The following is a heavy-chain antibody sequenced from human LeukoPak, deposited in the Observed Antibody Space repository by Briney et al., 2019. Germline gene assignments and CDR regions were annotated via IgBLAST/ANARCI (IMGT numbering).Heavy chain of an antibody. Sequence: SETLSLSCTVSVYPISSGYFGGWIRQPQGKGLEFIASIFHSGYTYYDASLKSRVTISVDMSKNQFSLSLRSVTAADTAVYYCARGALLWFGAKMEYYFDYWGQGTPLTVSS. CDR2: IFHSGYT. D-gene: IGHD3-10*01. V-gene: IGHV4-38-2*02. CDR1: VYPISSGYF. J-gene: IGHJ4*02. CDR3: ARGALLWFGAKMEYYFDY.